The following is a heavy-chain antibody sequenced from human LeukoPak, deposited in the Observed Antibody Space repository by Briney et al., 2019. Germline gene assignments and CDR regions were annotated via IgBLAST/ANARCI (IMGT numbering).Heavy chain of an antibody. Sequence: GGSLRLSCAASGFTFKNYALSWVRQAPGKGLEWVSGFSVNGRDTYYADFVKGRFTISRDNSKNTLYLQMNSLRAEDTAVYYCSSYGSGSYYLADYWGQGTLVTVSS. CDR1: GFTFKNYA. CDR3: SSYGSGSYYLADY. V-gene: IGHV3-23*01. D-gene: IGHD3-10*01. J-gene: IGHJ4*02. CDR2: FSVNGRDT.